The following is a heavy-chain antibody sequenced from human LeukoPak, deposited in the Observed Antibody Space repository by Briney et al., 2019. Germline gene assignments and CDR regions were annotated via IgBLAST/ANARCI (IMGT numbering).Heavy chain of an antibody. CDR3: AKARLAGRFDY. CDR1: GFTFSSFG. J-gene: IGHJ4*02. CDR2: ISHDGSYE. Sequence: PGGSLRLSCAGSGFTFSSFGMHWVRQAPGKGLEWVAVISHDGSYEYYADSMKGRFTISRDTSKNTLYLQMNSLRAEDTAVYYCAKARLAGRFDYWGQGTLVTVSS. V-gene: IGHV3-30*18. D-gene: IGHD6-19*01.